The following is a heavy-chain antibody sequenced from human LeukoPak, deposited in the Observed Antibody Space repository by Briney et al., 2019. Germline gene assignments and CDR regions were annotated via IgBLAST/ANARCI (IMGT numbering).Heavy chain of an antibody. V-gene: IGHV4-34*01. CDR1: GGSFSGYY. Sequence: QSSETLSLTCAVYGGSFSGYYWSWIRQPPRKGLEWIGEINHSGSTNYNPSLKSRVTISVDTSKNQFSLKLSSVTAADTAVYYCASTYSSSWYTPFDYWGQGTLVTVSS. CDR2: INHSGST. J-gene: IGHJ4*02. CDR3: ASTYSSSWYTPFDY. D-gene: IGHD6-13*01.